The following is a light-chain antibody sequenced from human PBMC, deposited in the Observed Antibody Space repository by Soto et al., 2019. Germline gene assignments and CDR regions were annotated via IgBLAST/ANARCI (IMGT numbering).Light chain of an antibody. CDR1: QSVSSSY. CDR3: QQRSTWPT. CDR2: DAS. J-gene: IGKJ5*01. Sequence: TDLTQSPGTLSLSPGERATLSCRASQSVSSSYLAWYQQKPGQAPRLLIYDASVRATGTPARFSGSGSGTDFTLTISSLEPEDFALYYCQQRSTWPTFGQGTRLEIK. V-gene: IGKV3D-20*02.